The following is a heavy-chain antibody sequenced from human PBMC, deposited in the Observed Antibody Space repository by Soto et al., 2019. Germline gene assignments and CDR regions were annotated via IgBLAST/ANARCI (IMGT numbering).Heavy chain of an antibody. CDR3: ARLSSGYEKHYYYYYGMDV. D-gene: IGHD5-12*01. CDR2: MNPNSGNT. CDR1: GYTFTSYD. J-gene: IGHJ6*02. Sequence: GASVKVSCKASGYTFTSYDINWVRQATGQGLEWMGWMNPNSGNTGYAQKFQGRVTMTRNTSISTAYMELSSLRSEDTAVYYCARLSSGYEKHYYYYYGMDVWGQGTTVTVSS. V-gene: IGHV1-8*01.